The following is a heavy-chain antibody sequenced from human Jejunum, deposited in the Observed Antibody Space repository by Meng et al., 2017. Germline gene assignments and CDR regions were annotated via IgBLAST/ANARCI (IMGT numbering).Heavy chain of an antibody. CDR3: ARGREARGSFDQ. V-gene: IGHV3-48*03. CDR2: INISASVQ. Sequence: GGSLRLSCAASGFTFRDYDFNWVRQAPGKGLEWVAHINISASVQYYAPSVKGRFTISRDYAENSVYLQMNSLRAEDTAVYYCARGREARGSFDQWGQGTLVTVSS. J-gene: IGHJ4*02. D-gene: IGHD3-10*01. CDR1: GFTFRDYD.